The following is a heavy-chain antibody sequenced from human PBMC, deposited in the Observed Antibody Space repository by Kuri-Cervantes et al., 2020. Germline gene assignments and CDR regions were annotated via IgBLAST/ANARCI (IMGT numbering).Heavy chain of an antibody. CDR2: ISSSSRTI. CDR3: ARDRVGGYSYGPAPY. CDR1: GFTFSSYS. V-gene: IGHV3-48*04. Sequence: GGSLRLSCAASGFTFSSYSMNWVRQAPGKGLEWVSYISSSSRTIYYADSVKGRFTISRDNAKNSLYLQMNSLRVEETAVYYCARDRVGGYSYGPAPYWGQGTLVTVSS. J-gene: IGHJ4*02. D-gene: IGHD5-18*01.